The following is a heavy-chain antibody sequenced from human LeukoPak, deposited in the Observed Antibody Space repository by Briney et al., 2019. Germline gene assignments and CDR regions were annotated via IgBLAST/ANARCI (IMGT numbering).Heavy chain of an antibody. D-gene: IGHD3-22*01. J-gene: IGHJ4*02. CDR3: ASYADYYDSSGYYYSFDY. CDR2: IIPIFGTA. V-gene: IGHV1-69*05. Sequence: SVKVSCKASGGTFSSYAISWVRQAPGQGLEWMGGIIPIFGTANYAQKFQGRVTITTGESTSTAYMELSSLRSEDTAVYYCASYADYYDSSGYYYSFDYWGQGTLVTVSS. CDR1: GGTFSSYA.